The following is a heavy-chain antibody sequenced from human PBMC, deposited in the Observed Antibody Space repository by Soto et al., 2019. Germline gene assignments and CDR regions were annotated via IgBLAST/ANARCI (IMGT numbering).Heavy chain of an antibody. CDR2: IYYGGSI. J-gene: IGHJ5*02. Sequence: TSETLSLTCSVSGGSISSGYWTWIRQPPGKGLEWIGYIYYGGSINYNPSLKSRVIISVDTAKNQFSLRLSSVTAADTAVYYCTGAYYDINGYSLDPWGQGTSVTVPQ. D-gene: IGHD3-22*01. CDR1: GGSISSGY. CDR3: TGAYYDINGYSLDP. V-gene: IGHV4-59*01.